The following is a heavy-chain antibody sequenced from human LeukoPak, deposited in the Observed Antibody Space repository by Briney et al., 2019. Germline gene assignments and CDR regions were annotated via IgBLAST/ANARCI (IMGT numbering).Heavy chain of an antibody. D-gene: IGHD2-15*01. V-gene: IGHV3-7*01. Sequence: GGSLRLSCAASGFTFSSYSMSWVRQAPGKGLEWVANINQDGGEKYYVDSVKGRFTISRDNSKNTVDLQMNSLRPEDTAVYYCTGAAATFDFWGQGTLVTVSS. CDR2: INQDGGEK. CDR3: TGAAATFDF. CDR1: GFTFSSYS. J-gene: IGHJ4*02.